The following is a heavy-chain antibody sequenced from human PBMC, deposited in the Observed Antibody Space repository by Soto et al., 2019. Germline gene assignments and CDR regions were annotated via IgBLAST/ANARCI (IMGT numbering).Heavy chain of an antibody. V-gene: IGHV2-5*02. CDR2: IYWDDDK. CDR3: AHSLSLYSDWNYGRFDF. D-gene: IGHD1-7*01. CDR1: GFSLTTSGVG. J-gene: IGHJ4*02. Sequence: QITLKESGPALVKPTQTLTLTCTFSGFSLTTSGVGVGWIRQSPGKALEWLALIYWDDDKRYNPSLRRRLTITNATSGNQVVLTVTNMDPVDTATYFCAHSLSLYSDWNYGRFDFWGQGILVTVSS.